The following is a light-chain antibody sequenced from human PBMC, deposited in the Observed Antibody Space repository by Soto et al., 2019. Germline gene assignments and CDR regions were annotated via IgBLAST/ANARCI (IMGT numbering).Light chain of an antibody. CDR1: QTIDRH. Sequence: DLPMTQSPSSLSASVGDRVTITCRASQTIDRHLNWYQQKPGKAPKLLIYGASSLQSGVPSGFSGSGSGTDFTLTITSLQPEDFATYYCQQGYNTPRTFGQGTKLEMK. CDR3: QQGYNTPRT. V-gene: IGKV1-39*01. CDR2: GAS. J-gene: IGKJ1*01.